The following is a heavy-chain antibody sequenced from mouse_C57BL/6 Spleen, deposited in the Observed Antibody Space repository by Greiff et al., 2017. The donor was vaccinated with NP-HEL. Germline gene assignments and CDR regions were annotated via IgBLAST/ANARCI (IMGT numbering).Heavy chain of an antibody. Sequence: DVQLQESGPGLVKPSQSLSLTCSVTGYSITSGYYWNWIRQFPGNKLEWMGYISYDGSNNYNPSLKNRISSTRDTSKNQFFLKLNSVTTEDTATYYCARDGNYGDWYFDVWGTGTTVTVSS. V-gene: IGHV3-6*01. J-gene: IGHJ1*03. CDR3: ARDGNYGDWYFDV. CDR1: GYSITSGYY. CDR2: ISYDGSN. D-gene: IGHD2-1*01.